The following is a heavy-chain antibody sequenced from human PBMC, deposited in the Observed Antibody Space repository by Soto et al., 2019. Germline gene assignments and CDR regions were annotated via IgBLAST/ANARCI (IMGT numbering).Heavy chain of an antibody. CDR3: ARSLAFWSGIEPNNWFDP. CDR2: ISYDGSHK. D-gene: IGHD3-3*01. V-gene: IGHV3-30-3*01. J-gene: IGHJ5*02. CDR1: GFTFSSYA. Sequence: GGSLTLSCAASGFTFSSYAFHWVRQAPGKGLEWVAVISYDGSHKYYGDSVKGRFTISRDNSKNTLYLQMNSLRAEDTAVYYCARSLAFWSGIEPNNWFDPWGQGTLVTVSS.